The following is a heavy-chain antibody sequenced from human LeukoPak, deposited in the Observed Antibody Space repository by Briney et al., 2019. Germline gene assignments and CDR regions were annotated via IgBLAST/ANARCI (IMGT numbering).Heavy chain of an antibody. V-gene: IGHV3-64*04. J-gene: IGHJ6*02. Sequence: GGSLRLSCSASGFTFSSYAMHWVRQAPGKGLEYVSAISSNGGSTYYADSVKGRFTISRDNAKNSLYLQMNSLRAEDTAVYYCARDLGYCSSTSCYYYYGMDVWGQGTTVTVSS. CDR2: ISSNGGST. CDR3: ARDLGYCSSTSCYYYYGMDV. CDR1: GFTFSSYA. D-gene: IGHD2-2*01.